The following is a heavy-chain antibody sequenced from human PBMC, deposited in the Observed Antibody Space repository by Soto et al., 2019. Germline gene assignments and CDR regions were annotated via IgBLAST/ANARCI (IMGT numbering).Heavy chain of an antibody. J-gene: IGHJ4*02. CDR1: GGSISSYC. CDR3: ARGDTYYYDSSGYYDY. D-gene: IGHD3-22*01. CDR2: IYYSGST. Sequence: PSETLSLTCTVSGGSISSYCWSWIRQPPGKGLEWIGYIYYSGSTNYNPSLKSRVTISVDTAKDQFSLKLSSVTAADTAMYYCARGDTYYYDSSGYYDYWGQGTLVTVSS. V-gene: IGHV4-59*01.